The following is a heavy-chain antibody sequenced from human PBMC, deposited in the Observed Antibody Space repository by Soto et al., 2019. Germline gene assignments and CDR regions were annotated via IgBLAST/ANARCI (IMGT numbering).Heavy chain of an antibody. Sequence: GGSLGLSCAASGFTFSGSAMHWVRQASRKGLEWVGRIRSKANSYATAYAASVKGRFTISRDDSKNTAYLQMNSLKTEDTAVYYCTRHAGGSDYFDYWGQGTLVTVSS. CDR2: IRSKANSYAT. CDR3: TRHAGGSDYFDY. V-gene: IGHV3-73*01. CDR1: GFTFSGSA. D-gene: IGHD2-15*01. J-gene: IGHJ4*02.